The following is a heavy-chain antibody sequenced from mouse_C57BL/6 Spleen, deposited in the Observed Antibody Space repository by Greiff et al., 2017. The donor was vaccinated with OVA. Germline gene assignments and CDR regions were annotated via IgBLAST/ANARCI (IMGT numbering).Heavy chain of an antibody. CDR2: INPNNGGT. V-gene: IGHV1-26*01. Sequence: VQLQQSGPELVKPGASVKISCKASGYTFTDYYMNWVKQSPGKSLEWIGDINPNNGGTSYNQKFKGKATLTVDKSSSTAYMELRSLTSEDSAVYYCARGGDYLGDFDYWGQGTTLTVSS. CDR1: GYTFTDYY. CDR3: ARGGDYLGDFDY. J-gene: IGHJ2*01. D-gene: IGHD2-4*01.